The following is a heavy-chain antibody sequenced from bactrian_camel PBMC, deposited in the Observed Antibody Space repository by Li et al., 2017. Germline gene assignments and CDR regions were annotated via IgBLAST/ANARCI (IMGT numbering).Heavy chain of an antibody. D-gene: IGHD1*01. Sequence: VQLVESGGGQVQPGGSLRLSCAASGSTLSNYVMSWVRQAPGKEREEVARWDNGDRLTYAESVKGRFTISKDGSKNTLYLQMNSLKPEDTTMYYCAANFGPYCSGPYLARRANFLGQGTQVTVS. V-gene: IGHV3S42*01. CDR1: GSTLSNYV. CDR2: WDNGDRL. J-gene: IGHJ4*01.